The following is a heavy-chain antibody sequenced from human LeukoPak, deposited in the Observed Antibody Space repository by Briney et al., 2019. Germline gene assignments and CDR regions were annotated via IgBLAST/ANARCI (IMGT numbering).Heavy chain of an antibody. CDR3: ARGRRLSIAAAGTGSWFDL. CDR1: GGSISSYY. J-gene: IGHJ5*02. D-gene: IGHD6-13*01. Sequence: SETLSLTCTVSGGSISSYYWSWIRQPPGKGLEWIGYIYYSGSTNYNPSLKSRVTISVDTSKNQFSLKLSSVTAADTAVYYCARGRRLSIAAAGTGSWFDLWGQGTLVTVSS. V-gene: IGHV4-59*01. CDR2: IYYSGST.